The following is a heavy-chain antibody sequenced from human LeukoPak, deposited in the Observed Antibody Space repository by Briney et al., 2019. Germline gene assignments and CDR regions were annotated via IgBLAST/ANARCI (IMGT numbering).Heavy chain of an antibody. CDR1: GGSFNAYY. D-gene: IGHD3-10*01. V-gene: IGHV4-34*01. Sequence: SETLSLTCAVYGGSFNAYYWSWIRQPPGEGLEWIGEINHSGSTYYNPSLKSRVTISVDTSKNQFSLKLSSVTAADTALYYCAKHYMGSSYNHGLDCWGQGTLVTVSS. CDR2: INHSGST. J-gene: IGHJ4*02. CDR3: AKHYMGSSYNHGLDC.